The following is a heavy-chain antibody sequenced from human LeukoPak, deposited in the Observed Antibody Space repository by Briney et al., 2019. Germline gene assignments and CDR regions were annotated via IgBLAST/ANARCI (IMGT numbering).Heavy chain of an antibody. CDR1: GFTFSSYG. D-gene: IGHD4-11*01. J-gene: IGHJ5*02. Sequence: GGSLRLSCAASGFTFSSYGMHWVRQAPGKGLEWVAFIRYDGSNKYYADSVKGRFTISRDNSKNTLYLQMNSLRAEDTAVYYCAKGPYSNYLNWFDPWGQGTLVTVSS. V-gene: IGHV3-30*02. CDR2: IRYDGSNK. CDR3: AKGPYSNYLNWFDP.